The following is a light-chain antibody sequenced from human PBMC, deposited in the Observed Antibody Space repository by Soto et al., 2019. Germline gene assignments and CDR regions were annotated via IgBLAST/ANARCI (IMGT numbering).Light chain of an antibody. Sequence: ESVFTQSPGTLYLSPGERATLSCRTSQSVRSSHLAWYQQKPGQAPRLLIYGASSRATGIPDRFSGSGYGTDFNLTISRLEPEDFAVYHCQQYSSSPLTFGGGTKVDIK. CDR2: GAS. CDR1: QSVRSSH. V-gene: IGKV3-20*01. J-gene: IGKJ4*01. CDR3: QQYSSSPLT.